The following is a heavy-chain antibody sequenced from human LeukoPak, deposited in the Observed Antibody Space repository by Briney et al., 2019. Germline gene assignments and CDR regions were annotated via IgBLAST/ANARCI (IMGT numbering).Heavy chain of an antibody. Sequence: SETLSLTCTVSGGSISSGGYYWSWIRQPPGKGLEWIGYIYHSGSTYYNPSLKSRVTISVDRSKNQFSLKLSSVTAADTAVYYCARDMEDIVVVPAADAFDIWGQGTMVTVSS. J-gene: IGHJ3*02. D-gene: IGHD2-2*01. CDR2: IYHSGST. V-gene: IGHV4-30-2*01. CDR3: ARDMEDIVVVPAADAFDI. CDR1: GGSISSGGYY.